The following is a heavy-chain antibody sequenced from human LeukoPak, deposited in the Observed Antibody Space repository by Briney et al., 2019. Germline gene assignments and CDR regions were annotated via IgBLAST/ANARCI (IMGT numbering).Heavy chain of an antibody. CDR1: GVYISNYF. CDR2: IYSSGST. Sequence: PSETLPLTCSASGVYISNYFWTWIRQPPGKGLEWIGYIYSSGSTYYNPSLKSRVTISVDTSKNRFSLKLSTVTAADTAVYYCARRPTGDPKFDYWGQGTLVTVSS. CDR3: ARRPTGDPKFDY. V-gene: IGHV4-59*08. D-gene: IGHD7-27*01. J-gene: IGHJ4*02.